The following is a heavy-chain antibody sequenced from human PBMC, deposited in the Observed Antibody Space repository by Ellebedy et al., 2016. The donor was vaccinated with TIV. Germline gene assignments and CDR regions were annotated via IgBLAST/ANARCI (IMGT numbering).Heavy chain of an antibody. CDR2: IYYSGST. J-gene: IGHJ4*02. D-gene: IGHD1-1*01. CDR3: ARRERGYFDY. CDR1: GGSISSYY. Sequence: MPGGSLRLSCTVSGGSISSYYWSWIRQPPGKGLEWIGYIYYSGSTNYNPSLKSRVTISVDTSKNQFSLKLSSVTAADTAVYYCARRERGYFDYWGQGTLVTVSS. V-gene: IGHV4-59*08.